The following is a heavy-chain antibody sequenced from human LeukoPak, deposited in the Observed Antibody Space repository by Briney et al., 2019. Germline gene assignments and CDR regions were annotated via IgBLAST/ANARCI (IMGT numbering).Heavy chain of an antibody. CDR2: INPSGGST. Sequence: ASVKVSCKASGYTFTSYYMHWVRQAPGQGLEWMGIINPSGGSTSYAQKFQGRVTMTRDTSTSTVYMELSSLRSEDTAVYYCARDGATVVTPGAYYFDYWGQGTLVTVSS. D-gene: IGHD4-23*01. J-gene: IGHJ4*02. V-gene: IGHV1-46*01. CDR1: GYTFTSYY. CDR3: ARDGATVVTPGAYYFDY.